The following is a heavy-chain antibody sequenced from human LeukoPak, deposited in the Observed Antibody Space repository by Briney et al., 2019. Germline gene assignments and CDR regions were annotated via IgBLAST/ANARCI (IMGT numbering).Heavy chain of an antibody. CDR2: IYPGDSDT. V-gene: IGHV5-51*01. D-gene: IGHD4-23*01. J-gene: IGHJ4*02. Sequence: ESLSISCKGSGYSFSSYWIGWERQMPGKDLEWMGIIYPGDSDTTYSPSFQGQVTISADKSISTAYLQWSSLKASDTAMYYCARHILYGGSRYFDYWGQGTLVTVSS. CDR3: ARHILYGGSRYFDY. CDR1: GYSFSSYW.